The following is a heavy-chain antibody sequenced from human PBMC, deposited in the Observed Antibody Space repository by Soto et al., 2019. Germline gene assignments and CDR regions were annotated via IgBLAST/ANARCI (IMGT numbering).Heavy chain of an antibody. CDR1: GVTISSNY. V-gene: IGHV3-66*01. D-gene: IGHD5-12*01. CDR2: IYSGGST. Sequence: GPLRVYCGVSGVTISSNYMSWVRKAPGKGLEWVGVIYSGGSTYYADPVTGRLTISRDNSKNTLYLQMNSLRAEDTAVYYCARGLGTMSGYDLTSRDPAFAIWGQGTMVTVSS. CDR3: ARGLGTMSGYDLTSRDPAFAI. J-gene: IGHJ3*02.